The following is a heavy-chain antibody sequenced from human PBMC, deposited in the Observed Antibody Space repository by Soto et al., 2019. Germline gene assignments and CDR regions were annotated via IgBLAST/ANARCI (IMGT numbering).Heavy chain of an antibody. J-gene: IGHJ6*03. CDR2: IYPGDSDT. D-gene: IGHD3-3*01. Sequence: PWESLKISCKGSGYSFTSYWIGCVRQMPGKGLEWMGIIYPGDSDTRYSPSFQGQVTISADKSISTAYLQWSSLKASDTAMYYCARSGVQYDFWSGYSSPYYYYMDVWGKGTTVTVSS. V-gene: IGHV5-51*01. CDR1: GYSFTSYW. CDR3: ARSGVQYDFWSGYSSPYYYYMDV.